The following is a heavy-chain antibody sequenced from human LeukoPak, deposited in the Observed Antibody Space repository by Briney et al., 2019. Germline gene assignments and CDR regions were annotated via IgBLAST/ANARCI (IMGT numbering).Heavy chain of an antibody. CDR1: GYTFTGYY. D-gene: IGHD2-8*01. CDR3: ARVRYCTNGVCYSYFDY. CDR2: INPNSGGT. Sequence: SVKVSCKASGYTFTGYYMHWVRQAPGQGLEWMGWINPNSGGTNYAQKFQGRVTMTRDTSISTAYMELSRLRSDDTAVYYCARVRYCTNGVCYSYFDYWGQGTLVTVSS. V-gene: IGHV1-2*02. J-gene: IGHJ4*02.